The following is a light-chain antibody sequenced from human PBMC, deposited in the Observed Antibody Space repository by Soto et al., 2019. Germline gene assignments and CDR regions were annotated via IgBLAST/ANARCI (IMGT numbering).Light chain of an antibody. CDR1: QSVISSS. CDR3: HHYGNSPQT. CDR2: GAS. V-gene: IGKV3-20*01. Sequence: EIVLTQSPCTLSLSPGERATLSCRASQSVISSSLAWYQQKPGQAPRLLIYGASSRATGIPDRFSGSGSGTDFTLTISRLEPEDYAVYYCHHYGNSPQTFRQGTRVEI. J-gene: IGKJ1*01.